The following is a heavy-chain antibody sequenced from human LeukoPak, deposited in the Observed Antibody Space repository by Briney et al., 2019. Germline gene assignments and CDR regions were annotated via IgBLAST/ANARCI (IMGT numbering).Heavy chain of an antibody. J-gene: IGHJ4*02. V-gene: IGHV3-30-3*01. CDR2: ISYDGSNK. CDR1: GFTFSSYA. CDR3: ARAYTSPNGPY. Sequence: GGSLRLSCAASGFTFSSYAMHWVRQAPGKGLEWVAVISYDGSNKYYADSVKGRFTISRDNSKNTLYLQMNSLRSDDTAVYYCARAYTSPNGPYWGQGILVTVSS. D-gene: IGHD3-16*01.